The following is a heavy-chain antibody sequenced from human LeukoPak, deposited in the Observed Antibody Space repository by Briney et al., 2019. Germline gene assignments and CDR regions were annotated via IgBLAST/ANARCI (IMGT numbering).Heavy chain of an antibody. Sequence: ASVKVSCKASGYTFTFYYIHWVRQAPGQGLEWMGWINPENGDTKSAQRFKGMVTMTRDSSISTGYMTLSRLRSDDTAVYYCAIGYNWNDGLDFWGQGALVTVSS. CDR1: GYTFTFYY. J-gene: IGHJ4*02. V-gene: IGHV1-2*02. CDR2: INPENGDT. D-gene: IGHD1-1*01. CDR3: AIGYNWNDGLDF.